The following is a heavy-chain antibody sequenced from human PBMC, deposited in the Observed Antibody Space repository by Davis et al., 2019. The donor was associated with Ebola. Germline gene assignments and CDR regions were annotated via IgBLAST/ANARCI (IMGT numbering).Heavy chain of an antibody. CDR3: TNPQRSY. V-gene: IGHV3-23*01. Sequence: PGGSLRLSRAASGFTYSTYAMSWVRQVPGKGLEWVSAISHSGNTTYYSDSVKGRFTIFRDNSKNILSLQMNSLRAEDTAVYYCTNPQRSYWGQGTLVTVSS. J-gene: IGHJ4*02. CDR2: ISHSGNTT. CDR1: GFTYSTYA.